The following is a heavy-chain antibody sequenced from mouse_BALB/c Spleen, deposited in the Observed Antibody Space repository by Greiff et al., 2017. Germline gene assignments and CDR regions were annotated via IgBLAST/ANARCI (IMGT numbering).Heavy chain of an antibody. CDR2: INPSNGRT. Sequence: QVQLKQPGAELVKPGASVKLSCKASGYTFTSYWMHWVKQRPGQGLEWIGEINPSNGRTNYNEKFKSKATLTVDKSSSTAYMQLSSLTSEDSAVYYCARDSSSYAMDYWGQGTSVTVSS. V-gene: IGHV1S81*02. CDR3: ARDSSSYAMDY. D-gene: IGHD1-1*01. CDR1: GYTFTSYW. J-gene: IGHJ4*01.